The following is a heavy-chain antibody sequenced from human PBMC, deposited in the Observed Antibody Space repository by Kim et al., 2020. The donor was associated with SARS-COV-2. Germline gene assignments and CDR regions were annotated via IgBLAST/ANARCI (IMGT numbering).Heavy chain of an antibody. Sequence: GESLKISCKGSGYSFTSYWIGWVRQMPGKGLEWIGIIYPGDSDTRYSPSFQGQVTISADKSISTDYLQWSSLKASDTAMYYCARHLTRTTTENAFDIWGQGTMVTVSS. CDR1: GYSFTSYW. D-gene: IGHD1-1*01. CDR2: IYPGDSDT. CDR3: ARHLTRTTTENAFDI. V-gene: IGHV5-51*01. J-gene: IGHJ3*02.